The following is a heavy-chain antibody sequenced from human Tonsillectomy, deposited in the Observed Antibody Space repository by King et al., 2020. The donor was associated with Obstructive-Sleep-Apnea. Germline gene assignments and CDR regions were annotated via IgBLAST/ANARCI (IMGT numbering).Heavy chain of an antibody. CDR2: SAVDYDRI. Sequence: VQLVESGGGLVQSGGSLRLSCIISGFTLNRHAVHWVRQSPGKGLEWVSGSAVDYDRIEYGDSVKGRFTFSIDNAKNSFYLQMNSLRAEDSGIYYCTRDIRPGGADVWGQGTTVTVSS. D-gene: IGHD1-14*01. V-gene: IGHV3-9*01. J-gene: IGHJ6*02. CDR1: GFTLNRHA. CDR3: TRDIRPGGADV.